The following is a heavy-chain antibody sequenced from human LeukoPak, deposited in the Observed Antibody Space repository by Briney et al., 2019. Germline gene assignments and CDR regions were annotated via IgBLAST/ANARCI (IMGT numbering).Heavy chain of an antibody. CDR2: ISSSSSYI. Sequence: PGRSLRLSCAASGFTFSSYSMNWVRQAPGKGLEWVSSISSSSSYIYYADSVKGRFTISRDNAKNSLYLQMNSLRAEDTAVYYCARELRGTTGTRNFDYWGQGTLVTVSS. D-gene: IGHD1-1*01. CDR1: GFTFSSYS. V-gene: IGHV3-21*01. J-gene: IGHJ4*02. CDR3: ARELRGTTGTRNFDY.